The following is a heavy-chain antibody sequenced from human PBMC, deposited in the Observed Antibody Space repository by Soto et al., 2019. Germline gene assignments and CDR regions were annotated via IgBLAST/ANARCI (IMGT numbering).Heavy chain of an antibody. V-gene: IGHV4-59*08. J-gene: IGHJ4*02. CDR1: GGSISSYY. Sequence: QVQLQESGPGLVKPSETLSLTCTVSGGSISSYYWSWIRQPPGKGLEWIGYIYYSGSTNYNPSLKCRVTTSVDTSTTPFALTLSSVTAADTAVYYCASRYGMAWDYWGQGTLVTVSS. D-gene: IGHD2-8*01. CDR3: ASRYGMAWDY. CDR2: IYYSGST.